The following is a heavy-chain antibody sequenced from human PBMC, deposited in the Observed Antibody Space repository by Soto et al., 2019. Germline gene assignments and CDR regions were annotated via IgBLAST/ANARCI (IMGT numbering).Heavy chain of an antibody. CDR1: GFTFSDYY. CDR2: ISNSGTYT. CDR3: ARGVYYDDSSGYLGY. V-gene: IGHV3-11*05. Sequence: QVQLVESGGGLVKPGGSLRLSCAASGFTFSDYYMSWIRQAPGKGLEWVSYISNSGTYTNYADSVKGRFTISRDNAKNSLYLQMNSLRAEDTAVYYGARGVYYDDSSGYLGYWGQGTLVTVSS. J-gene: IGHJ4*02. D-gene: IGHD3-22*01.